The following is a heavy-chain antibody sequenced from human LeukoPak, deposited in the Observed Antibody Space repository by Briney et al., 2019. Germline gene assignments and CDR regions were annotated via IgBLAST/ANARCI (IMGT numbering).Heavy chain of an antibody. CDR1: GLTVISNY. CDR3: ASTSSSYFDY. D-gene: IGHD6-6*01. J-gene: IGHJ4*02. V-gene: IGHV3-53*01. Sequence: GGSLRLSCAASGLTVISNYMSSVRQAPAKGLEWVSVIYSGGSTYYADSVKGRFTISRDNSKNTLYLQMNSLRAEDTAVYYCASTSSSYFDYWGQGTLVTVSS. CDR2: IYSGGST.